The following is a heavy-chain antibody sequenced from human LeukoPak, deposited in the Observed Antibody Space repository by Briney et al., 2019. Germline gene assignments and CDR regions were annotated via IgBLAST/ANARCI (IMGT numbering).Heavy chain of an antibody. CDR2: ISAYNGNK. J-gene: IGHJ4*02. CDR1: GYTFSMYG. D-gene: IGHD3-16*01. CDR3: ARDRGALPLTTFFDY. Sequence: WASVKVSCKASGYTFSMYGVSWVRQAPGQGLEWMGWISAYNGNKNYVQRLQGRVTMATDTSTSTAYMELRSLRSDDTAVYYCARDRGALPLTTFFDYWGQGTLVTVSS. V-gene: IGHV1-18*04.